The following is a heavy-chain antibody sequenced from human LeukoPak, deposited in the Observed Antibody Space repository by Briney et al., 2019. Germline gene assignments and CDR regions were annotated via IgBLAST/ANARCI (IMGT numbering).Heavy chain of an antibody. V-gene: IGHV3-48*02. D-gene: IGHD2-2*01. CDR3: VRDSNY. J-gene: IGHJ4*02. Sequence: PGGSLRLSCAASGFTFSSFSMNWVRQAPGKGLEWVSFISSGSSTIYYADSVKGRFTISRDNAKNSLYRQVNSLRDEDTAVYYCVRDSNYWGQGTLVTVSS. CDR2: ISSGSSTI. CDR1: GFTFSSFS.